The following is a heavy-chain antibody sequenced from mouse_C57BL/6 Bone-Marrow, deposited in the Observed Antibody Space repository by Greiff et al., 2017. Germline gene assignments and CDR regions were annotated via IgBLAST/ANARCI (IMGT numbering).Heavy chain of an antibody. CDR2: IYPRSGNT. V-gene: IGHV1-81*01. J-gene: IGHJ2*01. CDR3: ARSGYYGSSYDYFDY. CDR1: GYTFTSYG. Sequence: QVQLQQSGAELARPGASVKLSCKASGYTFTSYGISWVKQRTGQGLEWIGEIYPRSGNTYYNEKFKGKATLTADKSSSTAYMELRSLTSEDPAVYFCARSGYYGSSYDYFDYWGQGTTLTVSS. D-gene: IGHD1-1*01.